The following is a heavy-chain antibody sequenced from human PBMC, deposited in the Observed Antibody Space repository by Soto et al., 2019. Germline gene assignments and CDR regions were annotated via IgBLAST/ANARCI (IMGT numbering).Heavy chain of an antibody. Sequence: ETLSLTCAVYGGSFSGYYWSWIRQPPGKGLEWIGEINHSGSTNYNPSLKSRVTISVDTSKNQFSLKLSSVTAADTAVYYCARSVRSWYTLMYYFDYWGQGTLVTVSS. D-gene: IGHD6-13*01. CDR2: INHSGST. V-gene: IGHV4-34*01. CDR1: GGSFSGYY. CDR3: ARSVRSWYTLMYYFDY. J-gene: IGHJ4*02.